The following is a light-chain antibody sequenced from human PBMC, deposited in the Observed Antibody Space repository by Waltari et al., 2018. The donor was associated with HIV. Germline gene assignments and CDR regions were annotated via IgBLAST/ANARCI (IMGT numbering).Light chain of an antibody. J-gene: IGLJ1*01. Sequence: QSVLTQPPSASGTPGQRVTISCSGSSSNIGSNYVNWYQQVPGTTPKLLLYRNNQRPSGVPDRFSGSKSGTSASLAISGLRSDDEADYYCAAWDDSLSGLYVFGTGTKVTVL. CDR1: SSNIGSNY. CDR3: AAWDDSLSGLYV. CDR2: RNN. V-gene: IGLV1-47*01.